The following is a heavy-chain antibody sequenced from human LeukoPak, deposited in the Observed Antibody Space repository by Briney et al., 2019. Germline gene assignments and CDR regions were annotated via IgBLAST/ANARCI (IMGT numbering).Heavy chain of an antibody. J-gene: IGHJ4*02. V-gene: IGHV1-18*01. CDR3: ARVMRDGYNRRASDY. CDR1: GYTFTSYG. CDR2: ISAYNGNT. Sequence: ASVRVSCKASGYTFTSYGISWVLQAPGQGLEWTGWISAYNGNTNYAQKLQGRVTMTTDTSTSTAYMELRSLRSDDTAVYYCARVMRDGYNRRASDYWGQGTLVTVSS. D-gene: IGHD5-24*01.